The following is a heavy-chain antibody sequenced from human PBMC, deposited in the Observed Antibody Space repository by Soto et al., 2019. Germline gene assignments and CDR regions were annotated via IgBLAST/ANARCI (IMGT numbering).Heavy chain of an antibody. J-gene: IGHJ6*02. V-gene: IGHV3-30*18. Sequence: QVQLVESGGGVIQPGTSLSLSCGSSGFTFRSFGMYWVRQAPGKGLEWVAVVSYDGNHKYYADSVKGRFTGSRDNAKNMLYLQMNSLSGEDTAVYYCAKDVGQQLVLNYGMDVWGQGTTVTVSS. CDR3: AKDVGQQLVLNYGMDV. D-gene: IGHD6-13*01. CDR1: GFTFRSFG. CDR2: VSYDGNHK.